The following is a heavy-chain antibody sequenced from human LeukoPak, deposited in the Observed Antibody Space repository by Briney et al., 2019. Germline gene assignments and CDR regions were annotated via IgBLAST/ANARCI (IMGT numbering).Heavy chain of an antibody. CDR1: GYTFTGYY. CDR2: ISAYNGNT. J-gene: IGHJ4*02. D-gene: IGHD3-10*01. Sequence: ASVKVSCKASGYTFTGYYMHWVRQAPGQGLEWMGWISAYNGNTNYAQKLQGRVTMTTDTSTSTAYMELRSLRSDDTAVYYCARRGSGSSDYWGQGTLVTVSS. CDR3: ARRGSGSSDY. V-gene: IGHV1-18*04.